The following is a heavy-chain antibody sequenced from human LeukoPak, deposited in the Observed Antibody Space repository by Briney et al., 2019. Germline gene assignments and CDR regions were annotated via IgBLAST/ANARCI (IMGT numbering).Heavy chain of an antibody. Sequence: PSETLSLTCVVYSGSFSAFYWSWIRQPPGMGLEWIGEINHSASTNYNPSLKSRVTISADTSKNQFSLKVSSVTAADTAMYYCARGRGIYSSSWSWFDPWGQGTLVTVSS. CDR3: ARGRGIYSSSWSWFDP. CDR2: INHSAST. J-gene: IGHJ5*02. V-gene: IGHV4-34*01. D-gene: IGHD6-13*01. CDR1: SGSFSAFY.